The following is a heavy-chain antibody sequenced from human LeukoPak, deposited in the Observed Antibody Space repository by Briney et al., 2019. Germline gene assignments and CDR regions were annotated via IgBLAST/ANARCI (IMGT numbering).Heavy chain of an antibody. CDR2: IYHSGST. Sequence: SETLSLTCAVSGGSISSSNWWSWVRQPPGKGLEWIGEIYHSGSTNYNPSLKSRVTISVDTSKNQFSLKLSSVTAADTAVYYCATRLYYDILTGYMSPFDYWGQGTLVTVSS. V-gene: IGHV4-4*02. CDR1: GGSISSSNW. CDR3: ATRLYYDILTGYMSPFDY. J-gene: IGHJ4*02. D-gene: IGHD3-9*01.